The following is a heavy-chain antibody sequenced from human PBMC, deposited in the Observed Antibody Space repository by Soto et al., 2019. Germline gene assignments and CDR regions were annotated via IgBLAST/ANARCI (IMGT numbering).Heavy chain of an antibody. J-gene: IGHJ4*02. CDR3: ARTSRFDS. CDR2: INHRGST. CDR1: GGSFSSYY. Sequence: QVQLQQWGAGLLKPSETLSLTCAVYGGSFSSYYWSWVRQPPGKGLEWIGEINHRGSTNYNLSLKSRVTISVDTSKNQFSLKLSSVTAADTAVYYCARTSRFDSWGQGTLVTVSS. D-gene: IGHD6-6*01. V-gene: IGHV4-34*01.